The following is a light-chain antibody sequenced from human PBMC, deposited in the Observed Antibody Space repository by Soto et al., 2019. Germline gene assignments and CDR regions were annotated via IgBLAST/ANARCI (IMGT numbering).Light chain of an antibody. CDR2: DAS. Sequence: EIVLTQSPATLSLSPGARATLSCRASQSVSTYLAWYQQKPGQAPRLLIFDASNRATGIPARFSGSGSGTEFTLTISSLEPEDFAVYYCQQRSSWPPTFGQGSKLEIK. CDR1: QSVSTY. V-gene: IGKV3-11*01. J-gene: IGKJ2*01. CDR3: QQRSSWPPT.